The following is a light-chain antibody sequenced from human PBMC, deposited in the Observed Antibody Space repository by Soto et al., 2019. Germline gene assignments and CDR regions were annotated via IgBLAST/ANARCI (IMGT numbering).Light chain of an antibody. CDR3: KQYKNWPPFT. J-gene: IGKJ5*01. V-gene: IGKV3-15*01. CDR2: GAS. Sequence: EIVMTQSPAILSVSPGERATLSCRASQYVWTSVAWYQQQPGQAPRLLIYGASTRATGIPARFSGSGSGTEFTLSISSLQSEDSAVYYCKQYKNWPPFTFGQGTRLEIK. CDR1: QYVWTS.